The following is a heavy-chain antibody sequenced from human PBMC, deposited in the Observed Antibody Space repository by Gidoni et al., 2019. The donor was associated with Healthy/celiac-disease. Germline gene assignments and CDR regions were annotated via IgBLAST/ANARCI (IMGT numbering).Heavy chain of an antibody. CDR2: ISSSSSYI. V-gene: IGHV3-21*01. D-gene: IGHD3-22*01. CDR1: GFTFSSYS. Sequence: EVQLVESGGGLVKPGGSLRLSCAASGFTFSSYSMNWVRQAPGKGLEWVSSISSSSSYIYYADSVKGRFTISRDNAKNSLYLQMNSLRAEDTAVYYCASLPPKTYYYDSSGYYPDYWGQGTLVTVSS. J-gene: IGHJ4*02. CDR3: ASLPPKTYYYDSSGYYPDY.